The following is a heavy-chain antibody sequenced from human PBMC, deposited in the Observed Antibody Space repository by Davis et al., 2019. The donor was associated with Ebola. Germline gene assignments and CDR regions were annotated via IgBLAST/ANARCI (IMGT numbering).Heavy chain of an antibody. V-gene: IGHV5-10-1*01. CDR2: IDPSDSYT. D-gene: IGHD4-11*01. CDR1: GYTFTSYW. CDR3: ARHGTATVTAQYYYYYGMDV. Sequence: KVSCKASGYTFTSYWISWVRQMPGKGLEWMGRIDPSDSYTNYSPSFQGHVTISADKSISTAYLQWSSLKASDTAMYYCARHGTATVTAQYYYYYGMDVWGQGTTVTVSS. J-gene: IGHJ6*02.